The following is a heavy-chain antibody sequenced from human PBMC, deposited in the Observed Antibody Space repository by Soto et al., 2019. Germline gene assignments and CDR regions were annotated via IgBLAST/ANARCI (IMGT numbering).Heavy chain of an antibody. V-gene: IGHV3-23*01. CDR3: AKGVNYYDSSAYDY. Sequence: EVQLLESGGGLVQPGGSLRLSCAASGFTFSNYAMSCVRQAPGKGLEWVSAISGNGGITKYADSVKGRFTISRDNSKNTLYLQMNSLRAEDTAVYYCAKGVNYYDSSAYDYWGQGTLVTVSS. D-gene: IGHD3-22*01. CDR2: ISGNGGIT. J-gene: IGHJ4*02. CDR1: GFTFSNYA.